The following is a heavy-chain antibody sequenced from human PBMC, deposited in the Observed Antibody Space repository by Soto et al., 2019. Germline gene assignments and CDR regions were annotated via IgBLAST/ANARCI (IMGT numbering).Heavy chain of an antibody. D-gene: IGHD2-15*01. CDR1: GGSMSSGGSS. CDR3: ARVGNLRWSDP. V-gene: IGHV4-30-2*01. J-gene: IGHJ5*02. CDR2: IYNSGSA. Sequence: SETLSLTCAVSGGSMSSGGSSWSWIRQAPGKGLEWIGYIYNSGSAYYNPSLKSRVTMSVDTSNNRLSLNLSSVTAADTAVYYCARVGNLRWSDPWGQGILVTVSS.